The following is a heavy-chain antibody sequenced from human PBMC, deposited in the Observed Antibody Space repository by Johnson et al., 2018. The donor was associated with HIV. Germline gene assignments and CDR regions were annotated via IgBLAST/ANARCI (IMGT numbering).Heavy chain of an antibody. CDR3: AKGESSSSEPDAFDI. CDR2: ISYDGSNK. J-gene: IGHJ3*02. CDR1: GFTFSSYA. Sequence: QVQLVESGGGLVKPGGSLRLSCAASGFTFSSYAMHWVRQAPGKGLEWVTIISYDGSNKYYADSVKGRFTISRDNSKNTLYLQMNSLRAEDTAVYYCAKGESSSSEPDAFDIWGQGTMVTVAS. D-gene: IGHD6-6*01. V-gene: IGHV3-30-3*01.